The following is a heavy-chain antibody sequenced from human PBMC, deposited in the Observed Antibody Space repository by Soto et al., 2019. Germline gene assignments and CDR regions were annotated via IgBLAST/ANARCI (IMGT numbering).Heavy chain of an antibody. CDR1: GFTFSSYS. CDR2: ISSSSSYI. V-gene: IGHV3-21*01. CDR3: ASHPRDSSVYWYYFDY. D-gene: IGHD3-22*01. Sequence: EVQLVESGGGLVKPGGSLRLSCAASGFTFSSYSMNWVRQAPGKGLEWVSSISSSSSYIYYADSVKGRFTISRDNTKNSLYLKMNSLRAEDTAVYYSASHPRDSSVYWYYFDYWGQGTLVTVSS. J-gene: IGHJ4*02.